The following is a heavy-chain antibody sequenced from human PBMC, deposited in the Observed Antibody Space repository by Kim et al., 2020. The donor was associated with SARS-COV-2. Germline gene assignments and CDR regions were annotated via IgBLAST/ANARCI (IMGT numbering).Heavy chain of an antibody. Sequence: PSLKGRVTISVDTSKNQFSLELSSVTAADTAVYYCARHGELRVAPGWFDPWGQGTLVTVSS. CDR3: ARHGELRVAPGWFDP. D-gene: IGHD1-7*01. V-gene: IGHV4-39*01. J-gene: IGHJ5*02.